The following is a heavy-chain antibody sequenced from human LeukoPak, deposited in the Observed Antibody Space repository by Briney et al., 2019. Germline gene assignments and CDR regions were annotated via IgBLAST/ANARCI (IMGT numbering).Heavy chain of an antibody. CDR1: GGSISSYY. J-gene: IGHJ5*02. D-gene: IGHD6-6*01. CDR3: ARQLTATRPATRWFDP. Sequence: SETLSLTCTVSGGSISSYYWSWIRQPPGKGLEWIGYIYYSGSTNYNPSLKSRVTILVDTSKNQFSLKLSSVTAADTALYYCARQLTATRPATRWFDPWGQGTLVTVSS. CDR2: IYYSGST. V-gene: IGHV4-59*08.